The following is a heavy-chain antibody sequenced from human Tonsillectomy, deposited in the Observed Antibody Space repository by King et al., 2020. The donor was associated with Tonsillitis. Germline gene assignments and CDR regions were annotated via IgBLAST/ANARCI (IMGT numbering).Heavy chain of an antibody. D-gene: IGHD3-10*01. V-gene: IGHV3-21*01. CDR2: MNSGSTST. J-gene: IGHJ4*02. Sequence: VQLVESGGGLVKPGGSLRLSCAASGFTFSTYSMNWVRQAPGKGLEWVSLMNSGSTSTYYADSVKGRFTMSRDNAKNSLYLQMNSLRAEDTAVYYCARGGEGSGSYSLFDYWGQGTLVTVSS. CDR1: GFTFSTYS. CDR3: ARGGEGSGSYSLFDY.